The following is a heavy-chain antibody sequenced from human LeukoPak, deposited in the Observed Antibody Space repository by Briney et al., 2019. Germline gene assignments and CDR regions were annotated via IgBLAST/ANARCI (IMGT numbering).Heavy chain of an antibody. CDR3: AREAIDY. Sequence: PGGSLRLSCAASGFTFSTYSMNWVRQAPGKGLEWVSSISGDSSYIYYSDAVKGRFTISRDNAKNSLYLQMNSLRAEDTAVYYCAREAIDYWGQGALVTVSS. CDR1: GFTFSTYS. J-gene: IGHJ4*02. CDR2: ISGDSSYI. V-gene: IGHV3-21*01.